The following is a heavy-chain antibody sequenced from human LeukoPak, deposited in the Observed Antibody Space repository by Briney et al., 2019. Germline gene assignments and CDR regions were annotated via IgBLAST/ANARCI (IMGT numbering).Heavy chain of an antibody. CDR1: GFTFSSYS. CDR2: ISSSSSYI. Sequence: PGGSLRLSCAASGFTFSSYSMNWVRQAPGKGLEWVSSISSSSSYIYYADSVKGRFTIPRDNAKNSLYLQMNSLRAEDTAVYYCARGGIAARPFDYWGQGTLVTVSS. J-gene: IGHJ4*02. D-gene: IGHD6-6*01. V-gene: IGHV3-21*01. CDR3: ARGGIAARPFDY.